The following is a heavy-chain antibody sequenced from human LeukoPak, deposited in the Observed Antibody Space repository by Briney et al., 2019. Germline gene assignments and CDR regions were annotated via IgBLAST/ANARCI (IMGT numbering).Heavy chain of an antibody. CDR1: GDSINSQF. V-gene: IGHV4-59*11. Sequence: SETLSLTCSVTGDSINSQFWAWIRQPPGRGLEWLGHTYFSGSTNYNPSLNSRVTISIDTSKSHFSLRLISVTAADTAVYYCARGILSSFYSLGSYYHPDTFDIWGQGTWVTVSS. J-gene: IGHJ3*02. CDR2: TYFSGST. CDR3: ARGILSSFYSLGSYYHPDTFDI. D-gene: IGHD3-10*01.